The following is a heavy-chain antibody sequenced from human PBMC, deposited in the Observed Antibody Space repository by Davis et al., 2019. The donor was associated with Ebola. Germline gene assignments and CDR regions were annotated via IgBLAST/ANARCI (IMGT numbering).Heavy chain of an antibody. J-gene: IGHJ4*02. D-gene: IGHD2-15*01. V-gene: IGHV4-4*02. Sequence: SETLSLTCAVSGGSISSSNWWSWVRQPPGKGLEWIGEIYHSGSTNYNPSLKSRVTISVDTSKNQFSLKLSSVTAADTAVYYCARSSAAHFDYWGQGTLVTVSS. CDR1: GGSISSSNW. CDR2: IYHSGST. CDR3: ARSSAAHFDY.